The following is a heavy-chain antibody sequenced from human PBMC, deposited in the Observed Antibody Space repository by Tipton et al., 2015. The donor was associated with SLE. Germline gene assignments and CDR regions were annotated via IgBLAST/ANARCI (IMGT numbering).Heavy chain of an antibody. Sequence: SLRLSCTASGFTFSNYPMSWVRQAPGKGLEWVSAISGSGYSTYYADSVKGRLTISRDNSKNTLFLQMNSLRAEDTAVYYCVKDGGLIRFLEWDYYYMDVWGKGTTVTVSS. CDR3: VKDGGLIRFLEWDYYYMDV. J-gene: IGHJ6*03. D-gene: IGHD3-3*01. CDR1: GFTFSNYP. V-gene: IGHV3-23*01. CDR2: ISGSGYST.